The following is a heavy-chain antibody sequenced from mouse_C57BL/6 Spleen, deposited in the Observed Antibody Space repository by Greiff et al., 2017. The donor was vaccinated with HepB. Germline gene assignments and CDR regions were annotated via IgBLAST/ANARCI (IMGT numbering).Heavy chain of an antibody. CDR3: ARASITTVYFDY. CDR2: ISYDGSN. J-gene: IGHJ2*01. V-gene: IGHV3-6*01. Sequence: EVKLQESGPGLVKPSQSLSLTCSVTGYSITSGYYWNWIRQFPGNKLEWMGYISYDGSNNYNPSLKNRISITRDTSKNQFFLKLNSVTTEDTATYYCARASITTVYFDYWGQGTTLTVAS. CDR1: GYSITSGYY. D-gene: IGHD1-1*01.